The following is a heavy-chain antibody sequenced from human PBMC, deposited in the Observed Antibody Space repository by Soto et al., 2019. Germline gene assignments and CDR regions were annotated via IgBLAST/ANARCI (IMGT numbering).Heavy chain of an antibody. D-gene: IGHD3-3*01. CDR2: IWYDGSNK. J-gene: IGHJ6*03. CDR3: ATQTRITIFGVVAYYYYYMDV. CDR1: GFTFSSYG. V-gene: IGHV3-33*01. Sequence: QVQLVESGGGVVQPGRSLRLSCAASGFTFSSYGMHWVRQAPGKGLEWVAVIWYDGSNKYYADSVKGRFTISRDNSKNTLYLQMNSLRAEDTAVYYCATQTRITIFGVVAYYYYYMDVWGKGTTVTVSS.